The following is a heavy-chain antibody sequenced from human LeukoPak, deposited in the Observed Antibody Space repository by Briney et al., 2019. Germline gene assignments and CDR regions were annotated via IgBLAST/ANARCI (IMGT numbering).Heavy chain of an antibody. Sequence: PGGSLRLSCAPSGFTFSNYNMNWVRQAPGKGLEWVSFISSTGHTIYYADSVNGRFTISRDNAKNSLYLQMNSLRAEDTAVYYCARDARATEDSSNWNWFDPWGQGTLVTVSS. J-gene: IGHJ5*02. D-gene: IGHD6-13*01. V-gene: IGHV3-48*01. CDR2: ISSTGHTI. CDR1: GFTFSNYN. CDR3: ARDARATEDSSNWNWFDP.